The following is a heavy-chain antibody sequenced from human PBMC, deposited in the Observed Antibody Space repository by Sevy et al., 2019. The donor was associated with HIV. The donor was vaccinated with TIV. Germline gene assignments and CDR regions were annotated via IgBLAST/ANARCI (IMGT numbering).Heavy chain of an antibody. D-gene: IGHD2-15*01. CDR2: IYHSGST. Sequence: SETLSLTCTVSGGSISSYYWNWIRQSPGKGLEWIGYIYHSGSTNYNPSLTSRVIISVDTSKNQFSLKLSSVTAADTAVYYCARDRTRGGFDSWGQGTLVTVSS. CDR1: GGSISSYY. CDR3: ARDRTRGGFDS. V-gene: IGHV4-59*01. J-gene: IGHJ4*02.